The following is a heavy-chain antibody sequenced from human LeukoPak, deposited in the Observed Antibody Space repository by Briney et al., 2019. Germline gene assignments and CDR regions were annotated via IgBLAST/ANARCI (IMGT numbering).Heavy chain of an antibody. Sequence: SGTLSLTCAVSGGSISSSNWWSWVRQPPGKGLEWIGEIYHSGSTNYNPSLKSRVTISVDKSKNQFSLKLSSVTAADTAVYYCARDRQGNDFWSGPGYYYYMDVWGKGTTVTVSS. J-gene: IGHJ6*03. V-gene: IGHV4-4*02. CDR1: GGSISSSNW. CDR2: IYHSGST. D-gene: IGHD3-3*01. CDR3: ARDRQGNDFWSGPGYYYYMDV.